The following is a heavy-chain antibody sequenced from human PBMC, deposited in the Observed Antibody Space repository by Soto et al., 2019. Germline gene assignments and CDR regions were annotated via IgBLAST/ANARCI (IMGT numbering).Heavy chain of an antibody. D-gene: IGHD3-3*01. J-gene: IGHJ6*02. V-gene: IGHV3-33*01. CDR3: ARKGKGPNDFWSPVGYYGMDV. CDR2: IWYDGSNK. CDR1: GFTFSSYG. Sequence: QVQLVESGGGVGQPGRSLRLSCAASGFTFSSYGMHWVRQAPGKGLEWVAVIWYDGSNKYYADSVKGRFTISRDNSKNTLYLQMNSLRAEDTAVYYCARKGKGPNDFWSPVGYYGMDVWGQGTTVTVSS.